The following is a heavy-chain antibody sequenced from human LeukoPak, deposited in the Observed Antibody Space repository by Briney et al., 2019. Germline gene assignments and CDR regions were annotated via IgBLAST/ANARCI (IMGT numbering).Heavy chain of an antibody. J-gene: IGHJ5*02. D-gene: IGHD1-20*01. CDR1: GYSFTSYW. Sequence: GESLKISCKGSGYSFTSYWIGWVRQMPVKGLEWMGIIYPGDSDTRYSPSFQGQVTISADKSISTAYLQWSSLKASDTAMYYCTRHPRITGLGGWFDPWGQGTLVTVSS. CDR2: IYPGDSDT. V-gene: IGHV5-51*01. CDR3: TRHPRITGLGGWFDP.